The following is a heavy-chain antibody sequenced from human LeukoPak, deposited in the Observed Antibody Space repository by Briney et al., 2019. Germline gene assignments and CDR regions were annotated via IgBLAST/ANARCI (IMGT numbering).Heavy chain of an antibody. CDR3: ARVAIPYDISPYYDGYMDV. V-gene: IGHV4-59*01. J-gene: IGHJ6*03. CDR2: INYSGST. Sequence: SQTLSLTCAVSGESISGYYWSWIRQSPDKRLEWIGYINYSGSTNYNPSLQSRVTISVDTSKNQFSLKLRSVTAADTAVYYCARVAIPYDISPYYDGYMDVWGKGTTVTVSS. CDR1: GESISGYY. D-gene: IGHD3-22*01.